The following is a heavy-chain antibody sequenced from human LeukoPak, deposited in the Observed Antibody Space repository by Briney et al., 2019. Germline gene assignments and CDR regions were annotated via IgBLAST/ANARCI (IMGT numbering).Heavy chain of an antibody. CDR1: GFTFSSYA. CDR3: ARDPLY. J-gene: IGHJ4*02. CDR2: ISYDGSNK. V-gene: IGHV3-30-3*01. Sequence: GGSLRLSCAASGFTFSSYAMHWVRQAPGKGLEWVAVISYDGSNKYYADSVKGRFTISRDNAKNTLYLQMNSLRAEDTAVYYCARDPLYWGQGTLVTVSS.